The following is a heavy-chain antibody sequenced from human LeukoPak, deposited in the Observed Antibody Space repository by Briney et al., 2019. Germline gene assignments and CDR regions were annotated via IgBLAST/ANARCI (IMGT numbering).Heavy chain of an antibody. CDR3: ARDRNTDFWSGYYTNYCDY. V-gene: IGHV3-21*01. D-gene: IGHD3-3*01. CDR2: ISSTSSHI. Sequence: GGSLRLSGAASGFTFRTYSMNWVRQAPGKGLEWVSSISSTSSHIYYADSVKGRFTISRDNAKNSLYLQMNSLRAEDTAVYYCARDRNTDFWSGYYTNYCDYWGQGTLVTVSS. CDR1: GFTFRTYS. J-gene: IGHJ4*02.